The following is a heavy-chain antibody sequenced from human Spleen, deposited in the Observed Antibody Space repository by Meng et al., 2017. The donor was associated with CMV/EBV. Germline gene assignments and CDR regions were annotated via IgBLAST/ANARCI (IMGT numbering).Heavy chain of an antibody. D-gene: IGHD3-3*01. Sequence: GESLKISCAASGFSFSSYWMSWVRQAPGKGLEWVANIKQDGSEKYYVDSVKGRFTISRDNAKNSLFLQMNSLRAEDTAVYYCAREEGFDFWGGYVFDSWGQGTLVTVSS. V-gene: IGHV3-7*01. J-gene: IGHJ4*02. CDR3: AREEGFDFWGGYVFDS. CDR1: GFSFSSYW. CDR2: IKQDGSEK.